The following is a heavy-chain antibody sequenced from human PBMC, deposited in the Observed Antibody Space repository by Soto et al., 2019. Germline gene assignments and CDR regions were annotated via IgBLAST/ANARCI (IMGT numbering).Heavy chain of an antibody. J-gene: IGHJ3*02. D-gene: IGHD2-21*02. V-gene: IGHV3-30-3*01. CDR3: ARDSVVTAVSFDDAFDI. Sequence: QVQLVESGGGVVQPGRSLRLSCAASGFTFSSYAMHWVRQAPGKGLEWVAVISYDGSNKYYADYVKGRFTNSRDKSKNALYLKMNSLRAEDTAVYYCARDSVVTAVSFDDAFDIWGQGTMVTVSS. CDR2: ISYDGSNK. CDR1: GFTFSSYA.